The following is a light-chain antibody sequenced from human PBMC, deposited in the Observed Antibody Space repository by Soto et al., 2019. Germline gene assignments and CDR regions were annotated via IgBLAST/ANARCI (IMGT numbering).Light chain of an antibody. J-gene: IGKJ5*01. CDR2: AAS. V-gene: IGKV1-16*02. CDR3: QEYYSYPLT. CDR1: QGIATY. Sequence: DIQMTQSPSSLSASVGDRVTITCRASQGIATYLAWFQQKPGKAPKSLIYAASTLQSGIPSKFSVSGSWTDFTLTINTLQPEDLATYFCQEYYSYPLTFGQGTRLVIK.